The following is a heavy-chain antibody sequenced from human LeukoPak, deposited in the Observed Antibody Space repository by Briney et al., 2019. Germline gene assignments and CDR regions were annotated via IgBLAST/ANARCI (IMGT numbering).Heavy chain of an antibody. D-gene: IGHD2-2*01. CDR2: IYSGGST. J-gene: IGHJ6*02. V-gene: IGHV3-53*01. CDR3: ASQYCSSTSCYPFGGYYYYGMDV. Sequence: GSLRLSCAASGFTVSSNYMSRVRQAPGKGLEWVSVIYSGGSTYYADSVKGRFTISRDNSKNTLYLQMNSLRAEDTAVYYCASQYCSSTSCYPFGGYYYYGMDVWGQGTTVTVSS. CDR1: GFTVSSNY.